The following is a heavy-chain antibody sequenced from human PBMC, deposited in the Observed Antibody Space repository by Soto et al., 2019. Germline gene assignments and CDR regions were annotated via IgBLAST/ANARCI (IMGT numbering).Heavy chain of an antibody. J-gene: IGHJ3*02. Sequence: AKSLALTCTLCGDSVCSLFLEWIRQPPGKGLEWIGYIYYSGSTNYNPSLKSRVTISVDTSKNQFSLKLSSVTAADTAVYYCARVRSDDAFDIWGQGTMVTVSS. CDR1: GDSVCSLF. D-gene: IGHD3-3*01. CDR2: IYYSGST. V-gene: IGHV4-59*02. CDR3: ARVRSDDAFDI.